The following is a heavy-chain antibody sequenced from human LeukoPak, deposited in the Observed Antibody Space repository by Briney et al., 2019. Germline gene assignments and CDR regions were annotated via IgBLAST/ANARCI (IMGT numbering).Heavy chain of an antibody. J-gene: IGHJ6*02. Sequence: MAGGSLRLSCTASGFTFSSFTMNWVRQAPGKGLEWVSSISGSSSDIYCADSVKGRFTISRDNAENSLFLQMNSLRAEDTAVYYCARNRPPDVWGQGTTVTVSS. CDR3: ARNRPPDV. CDR2: ISGSSSDI. D-gene: IGHD1-14*01. CDR1: GFTFSSFT. V-gene: IGHV3-21*01.